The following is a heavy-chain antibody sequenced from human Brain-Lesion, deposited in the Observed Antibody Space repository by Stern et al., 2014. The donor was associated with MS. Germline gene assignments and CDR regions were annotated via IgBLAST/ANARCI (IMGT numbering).Heavy chain of an antibody. J-gene: IGHJ6*02. D-gene: IGHD2-2*01. V-gene: IGHV4-61*02. CDR1: GGSISSGGYY. CDR2: IFNSGST. Sequence: VQLLESGPGLVKPSQTLSLSCTVSGGSISSGGYYWSWIRQPAGKGLEWIGRIFNSGSTGYNPSLKGRVTISIDTSKNQFSLRLNSMTAADTAVYYCARGRVVPGFQYYATDVWGQGTTVIVSS. CDR3: ARGRVVPGFQYYATDV.